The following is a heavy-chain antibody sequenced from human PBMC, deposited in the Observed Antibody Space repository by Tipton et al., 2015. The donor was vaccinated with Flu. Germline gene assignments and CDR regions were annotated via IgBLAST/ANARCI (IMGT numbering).Heavy chain of an antibody. CDR3: ARDTSYCSGGSCDY. V-gene: IGHV3-53*01. CDR2: IYSGGST. CDR1: GFTVSSNY. D-gene: IGHD2-15*01. Sequence: AVSGFTVSSNYMSWVRQAPGKGLEWVSVIYSGGSTYYADSVKGRFTISRDNSKNTLYLQMNSLRAEDTAVYYCARDTSYCSGGSCDYWGQGTLVTVSS. J-gene: IGHJ4*02.